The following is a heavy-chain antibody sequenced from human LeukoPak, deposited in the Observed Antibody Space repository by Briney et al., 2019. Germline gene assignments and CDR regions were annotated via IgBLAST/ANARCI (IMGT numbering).Heavy chain of an antibody. V-gene: IGHV4-34*01. CDR2: INHSGST. J-gene: IGHJ4*02. Sequence: SETLSLTCAVYGGSFSGYYWSWIRQPPGKGLEWIGEINHSGSTNYNPSLKSRVTISVDRSKNQFSLKLSSVTAADTAVYYCASYDFWSGYAIDYWGQGTLVTVSS. CDR1: GGSFSGYY. D-gene: IGHD3-3*01. CDR3: ASYDFWSGYAIDY.